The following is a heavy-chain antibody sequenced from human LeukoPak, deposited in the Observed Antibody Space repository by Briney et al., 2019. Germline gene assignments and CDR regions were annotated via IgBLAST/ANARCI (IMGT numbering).Heavy chain of an antibody. CDR1: GSTFSNYG. Sequence: ASGKVSCKASGSTFSNYGMSWVRQAPGQGLEWMGWFNVYNGNTNYAQKVQGRVTMTTEKSTSTTYMELRSLRSDDTAVYYCARLQPPPDFWSGFGYGSAFDIWGQGTMVTVSS. CDR2: FNVYNGNT. CDR3: ARLQPPPDFWSGFGYGSAFDI. J-gene: IGHJ3*02. V-gene: IGHV1-18*01. D-gene: IGHD3-3*01.